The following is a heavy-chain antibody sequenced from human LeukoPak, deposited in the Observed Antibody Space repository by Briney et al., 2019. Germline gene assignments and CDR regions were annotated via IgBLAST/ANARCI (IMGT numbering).Heavy chain of an antibody. CDR3: ARDNLEYYYDSSGFGMDV. V-gene: IGHV4-31*03. CDR2: IYYSRST. Sequence: SETLSLTCTVSGGSISSGGYYWSWIRQHPGKGLEWIGYIYYSRSTYYNPSLKSRVTISVDTSKNQFSLKLSSVTAADTAVYYCARDNLEYYYDSSGFGMDVWGQGTTVTVSS. J-gene: IGHJ6*02. CDR1: GGSISSGGYY. D-gene: IGHD3-22*01.